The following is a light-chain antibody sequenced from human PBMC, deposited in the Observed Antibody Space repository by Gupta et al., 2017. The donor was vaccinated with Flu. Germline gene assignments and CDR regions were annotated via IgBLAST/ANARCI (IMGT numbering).Light chain of an antibody. V-gene: IGKV1-39*01. Sequence: DIQMTQSPSSLSASVGDRVTITCRASQSISSYLNLYQQKPGKDPKLLIYAASSLQSGVPSRFSGSGSGTDFTLTISSLQPEDFATYYCQQSYSTLSFGGGTKVEIK. CDR3: QQSYSTLS. CDR2: AAS. J-gene: IGKJ4*01. CDR1: QSISSY.